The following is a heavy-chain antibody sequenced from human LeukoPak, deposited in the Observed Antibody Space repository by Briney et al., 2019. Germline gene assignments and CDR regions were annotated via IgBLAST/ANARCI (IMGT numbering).Heavy chain of an antibody. CDR1: GFTFSNYA. CDR3: AKDVVRGVMWYFDY. Sequence: GGSLRLSCAASGFTFSNYAMSWVRQAPGKGLEGVSTISGSGGTTYYADSVKGRFTISRDNSKNTLYLQMNSLRAEDTAVYYCAKDVVRGVMWYFDYWGQGTLVTVSS. D-gene: IGHD3-10*01. CDR2: ISGSGGTT. V-gene: IGHV3-23*01. J-gene: IGHJ4*02.